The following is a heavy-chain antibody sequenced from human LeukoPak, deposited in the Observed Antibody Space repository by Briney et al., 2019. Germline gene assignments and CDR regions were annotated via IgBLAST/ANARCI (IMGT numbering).Heavy chain of an antibody. V-gene: IGHV3-30-3*01. CDR1: GFPFSSYA. J-gene: IGHJ3*02. D-gene: IGHD2-2*01. Sequence: GGSLRLSCAASGFPFSSYAMHWVRQAPGKGLEWVALISYDGNNKYYADSVKGRFTISRDNSKNTLYLQMNSLRAEGTAVYYCARARYCSSISCREAFDIWGQGTMVTVSS. CDR2: ISYDGNNK. CDR3: ARARYCSSISCREAFDI.